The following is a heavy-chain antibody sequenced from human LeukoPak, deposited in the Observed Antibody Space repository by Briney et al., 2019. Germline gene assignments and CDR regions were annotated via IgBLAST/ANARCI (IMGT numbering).Heavy chain of an antibody. Sequence: PGGSLRLSCAASGFTFSSYGMHWVRQAPGKGLEWVAFIRYDGSNKYYADSVKGRFTISRDNPKNTLYLQMNSLRAEDTTVYYCAKTGYCSSTSCYDYYYYYMDVWGKGTTVTVSS. CDR1: GFTFSSYG. V-gene: IGHV3-30*02. J-gene: IGHJ6*03. CDR3: AKTGYCSSTSCYDYYYYYMDV. CDR2: IRYDGSNK. D-gene: IGHD2-2*01.